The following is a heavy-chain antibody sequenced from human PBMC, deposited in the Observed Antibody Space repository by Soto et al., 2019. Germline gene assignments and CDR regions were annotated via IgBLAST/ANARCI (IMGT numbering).Heavy chain of an antibody. CDR1: GGSISSYY. D-gene: IGHD5-12*01. CDR2: IYYSGST. J-gene: IGHJ3*02. CDR3: ARHVGYSGYPDAFDI. V-gene: IGHV4-59*08. Sequence: SETLSLTCTVSGGSISSYYWSWIRQPPGKGLEWIGYIYYSGSTNYNPSLKSRVTISVDTSKNQFSLKLSSVTAADTAVYYCARHVGYSGYPDAFDIWGQGTMVTVSS.